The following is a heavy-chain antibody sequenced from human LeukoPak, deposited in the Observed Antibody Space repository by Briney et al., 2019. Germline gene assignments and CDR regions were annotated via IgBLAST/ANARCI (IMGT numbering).Heavy chain of an antibody. CDR1: GFTVSSNY. V-gene: IGHV3-53*01. J-gene: IGHJ4*02. CDR3: ARTTIFGVGFDY. CDR2: TYSGGST. D-gene: IGHD3-3*01. Sequence: GGSLRLSCAASGFTVSSNYMSWVRQAPGKGLEWVSVTYSGGSTYYADSVKGRFTISRDNSKNTLYPQMNSLRAEDTAVYYCARTTIFGVGFDYWGQGTLVTVSS.